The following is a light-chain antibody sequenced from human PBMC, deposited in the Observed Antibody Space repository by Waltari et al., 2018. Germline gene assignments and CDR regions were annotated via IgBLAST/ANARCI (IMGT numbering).Light chain of an antibody. CDR2: KVS. J-gene: IGKJ5*01. Sequence: DIAMTQSPLSLPVTLGQPASISCRSSHSLAHSAGNTYLNWCHPRPGHSPRRLIYKVSNRDSGVPDRFSGSGSGTDFTLKISRVEAEDVGVYYCMQGSQAPTFGQGTRLEIK. CDR3: MQGSQAPT. V-gene: IGKV2-30*02. CDR1: HSLAHSAGNTY.